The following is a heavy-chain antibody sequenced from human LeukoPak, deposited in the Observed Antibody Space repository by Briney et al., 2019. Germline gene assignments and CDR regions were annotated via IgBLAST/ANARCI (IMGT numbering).Heavy chain of an antibody. J-gene: IGHJ5*02. CDR3: AKDGGFDP. V-gene: IGHV3-23*01. D-gene: IGHD3-16*01. CDR1: GFTFRNYS. CDR2: ISGSGGST. Sequence: PGGSLKLFFSGFGFTFRNYSMSWGRQAPGKGLEWVSAISGSGGSTYYADSVKGRFTISRDNSKNTLYLQMNSLRAEDTAVYYCAKDGGFDPWGQGTLVTVSS.